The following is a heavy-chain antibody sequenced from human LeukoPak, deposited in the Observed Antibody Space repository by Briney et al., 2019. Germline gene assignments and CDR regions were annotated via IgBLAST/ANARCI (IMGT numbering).Heavy chain of an antibody. CDR1: GYTFTSFD. CDR3: ASPPDCSGGSCYFGAR. Sequence: GASVKVSCKASGYTFTSFDFNWVRQATGQGLEWMGWMKSNNGHTGYAQKFQGRVTMTRDTSISTAYMELSSLRSEDTAVYYCASPPDCSGGSCYFGARWGQGTLVTVSS. V-gene: IGHV1-8*01. CDR2: MKSNNGHT. D-gene: IGHD2-15*01. J-gene: IGHJ4*02.